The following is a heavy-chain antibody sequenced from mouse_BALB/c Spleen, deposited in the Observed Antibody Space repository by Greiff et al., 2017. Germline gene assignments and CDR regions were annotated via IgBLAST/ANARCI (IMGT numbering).Heavy chain of an antibody. Sequence: EVQVVESGGGLVKPGGSLKLSCAASGFAFSSYDMSWVRQTPEKRLEWVAYISSGGGSTYYPDTVKGRFTISRDNAKNTLYLQMSSLKSEDTAMYYCARKNLAYGTGDWFAYWGQGTLVTVS. CDR1: GFAFSSYD. V-gene: IGHV5-12-1*01. J-gene: IGHJ3*01. CDR3: ARKNLAYGTGDWFAY. CDR2: ISSGGGST. D-gene: IGHD1-1*01.